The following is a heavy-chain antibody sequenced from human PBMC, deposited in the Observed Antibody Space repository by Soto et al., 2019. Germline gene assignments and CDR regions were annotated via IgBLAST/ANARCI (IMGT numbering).Heavy chain of an antibody. CDR3: ARDRDCSSTSCYGYYYYGMDV. CDR2: ISYDGSNK. V-gene: IGHV3-30-3*01. CDR1: GFTFSSYA. J-gene: IGHJ6*02. Sequence: PGGSLRLSCAASGFTFSSYAMHWVRQAPGKGLEWVAVISYDGSNKYYADSVKGRFTISRDNSKNTLYLQMNSLRAEDTAVYYCARDRDCSSTSCYGYYYYGMDVWGQGTTVTVSS. D-gene: IGHD2-2*01.